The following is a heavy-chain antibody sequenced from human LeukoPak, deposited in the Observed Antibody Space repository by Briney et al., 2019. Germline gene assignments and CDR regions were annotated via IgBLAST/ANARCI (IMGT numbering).Heavy chain of an antibody. V-gene: IGHV3-21*01. J-gene: IGHJ4*02. D-gene: IGHD3-16*01. CDR2: INSDSSIM. CDR1: GFTFSSYS. CDR3: IRDLFDDYSLDY. Sequence: GGSLRLSCAASGFTFSSYSMNWVRQAPGKGLEWVSSINSDSSIMYYAESVKGRFTISRDNARNSLYLQMNSVRAEDTAVYYCIRDLFDDYSLDYWGQGALVTVSS.